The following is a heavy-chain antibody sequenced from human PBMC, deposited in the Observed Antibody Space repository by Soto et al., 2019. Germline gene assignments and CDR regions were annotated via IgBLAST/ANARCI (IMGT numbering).Heavy chain of an antibody. CDR2: INHRGSI. CDR1: GGSFSDYY. D-gene: IGHD6-25*01. CDR3: ARGSRMRIPAGSGRDYYYLGLDV. Sequence: QLELQQLGAGLWKPSETMSLNCAVYGGSFSDYYWSWIRQPPGKGLEWIGEINHRGSINNNPSIKSRVTMSVDTSKNQGSLKLNSVTAADTAVFYCARGSRMRIPAGSGRDYYYLGLDVWGQGTAVTVSS. J-gene: IGHJ6*02. V-gene: IGHV4-34*01.